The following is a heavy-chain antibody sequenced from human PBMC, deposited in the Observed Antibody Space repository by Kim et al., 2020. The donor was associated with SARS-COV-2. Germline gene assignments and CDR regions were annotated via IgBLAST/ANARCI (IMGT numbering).Heavy chain of an antibody. CDR2: ISYEGSKK. J-gene: IGHJ6*02. CDR1: GFTFNNFC. Sequence: GGSLRLSCAASGFTFNNFCMHWVRQAPGKGLEWVAIISYEGSKKYYADSLKGRFTISRDSSKNTLYLQMNSLRAEDTAVYYCARDGAFFMLRFGVEAGGLVAWGQGTTV. D-gene: IGHD3-16*01. V-gene: IGHV3-30*03. CDR3: ARDGAFFMLRFGVEAGGLVA.